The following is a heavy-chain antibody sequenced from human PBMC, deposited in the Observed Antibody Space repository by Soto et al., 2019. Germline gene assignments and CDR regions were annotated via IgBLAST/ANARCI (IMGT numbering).Heavy chain of an antibody. CDR3: ANPRAPYYAMDV. CDR1: GGPFNNYT. J-gene: IGHJ6*02. Sequence: QVQLVQSGAEVKKPGSSVKVSGKASGGPFNNYTINWMRQAPGQGLEGMGGIIPIFGKEHYAQKFQGSVTISADESTYTAYMELSSLTAEDTAVYSCANPRAPYYAMDVWGQGTTVTVSS. CDR2: IIPIFGKE. V-gene: IGHV1-69*12.